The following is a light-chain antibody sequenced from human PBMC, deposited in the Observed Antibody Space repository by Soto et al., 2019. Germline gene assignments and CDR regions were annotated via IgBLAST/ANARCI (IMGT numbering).Light chain of an antibody. CDR3: SSYKRSSTLLSV. CDR1: SSDVGGYNY. Sequence: QPDLKQPASVSGSPGQSITSSCTGTSSDVGGYNYVSWYQQHPGKAPKLMIYEVSNRPSGVSNRFSGYKSGNTASLTISGLQADDEADYYCSSYKRSSTLLSVFGTAIKVT. J-gene: IGLJ1*01. V-gene: IGLV2-14*01. CDR2: EVS.